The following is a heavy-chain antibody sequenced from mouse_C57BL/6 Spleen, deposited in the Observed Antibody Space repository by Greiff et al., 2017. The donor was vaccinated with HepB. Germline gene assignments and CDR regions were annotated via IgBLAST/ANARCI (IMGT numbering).Heavy chain of an antibody. CDR3: ARTPYDGYFYYAMDY. V-gene: IGHV2-2*01. Sequence: VMLVESGPGLVQPSQSLSITCTVSGFSLTSYGVHWVRQSPGKGLEWLGVIWSGGSTDYNAAFISRLSISKDNSKSQVFFKMNSLQADDTDIYYCARTPYDGYFYYAMDYWGQGTSVTVSS. CDR2: IWSGGST. D-gene: IGHD2-3*01. J-gene: IGHJ4*01. CDR1: GFSLTSYG.